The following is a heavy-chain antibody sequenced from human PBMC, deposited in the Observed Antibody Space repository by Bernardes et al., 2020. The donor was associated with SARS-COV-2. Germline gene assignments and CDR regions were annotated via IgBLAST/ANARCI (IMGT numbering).Heavy chain of an antibody. J-gene: IGHJ4*02. CDR3: ARGPLSTELTPGRLDY. CDR1: GYNFITYD. V-gene: IGHV1-8*02. CDR2: MNPHNDNR. Sequence: ASVKVSCMTSGYNFITYDIIWVRQATGQGLEWMGWMNPHNDNRGYAQKFHGRVTMTKDPSISTAYMELDSLTSEDTAVYYCARGPLSTELTPGRLDYWGEGTLVTVSS. D-gene: IGHD1-26*01.